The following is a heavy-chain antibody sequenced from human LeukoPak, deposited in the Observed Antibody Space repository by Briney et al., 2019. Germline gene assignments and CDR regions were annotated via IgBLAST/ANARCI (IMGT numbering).Heavy chain of an antibody. CDR2: ITVSSSTL. CDR3: ARGRTFGGIIAGNMDV. Sequence: PGGSLRLSCAASGFILGSYSMNWVRQALEKGLEWVSYITVSSSTLYYADSVKGRFTISRDNAKNSLYLQMNSLRDEDTAVYYCARGRTFGGIIAGNMDVWGPGTTVTVSS. J-gene: IGHJ6*02. CDR1: GFILGSYS. V-gene: IGHV3-48*02. D-gene: IGHD3-16*02.